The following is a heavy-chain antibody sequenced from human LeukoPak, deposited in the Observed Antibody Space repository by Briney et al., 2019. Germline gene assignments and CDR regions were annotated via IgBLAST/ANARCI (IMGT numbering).Heavy chain of an antibody. CDR1: GFTFSSYA. CDR2: ISGSGGST. J-gene: IGHJ4*02. CDR3: AKTYYYDSSGYYSYFDY. D-gene: IGHD3-22*01. Sequence: PGGSLRLSCAASGFTFSSYAMSWVRQAPGKGLEWVSAISGSGGSTYYADSVKGRFTISRDNSKNTLYLQMNSLRAEDTAVYYCAKTYYYDSSGYYSYFDYWGQGTLVTVSS. V-gene: IGHV3-23*01.